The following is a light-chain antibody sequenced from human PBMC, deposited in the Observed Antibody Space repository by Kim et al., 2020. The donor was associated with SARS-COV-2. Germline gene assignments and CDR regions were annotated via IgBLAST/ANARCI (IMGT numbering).Light chain of an antibody. Sequence: VSPGERVPRSCTASQYISSNLAWYQHKPGQAPRLHIHGASTRATGIPARFSGSGSGTDFTLTISSLQSEDFAVYYCQQYYNWPRTFGQGTKVDIK. V-gene: IGKV3D-15*01. CDR1: QYISSN. CDR3: QQYYNWPRT. J-gene: IGKJ1*01. CDR2: GAS.